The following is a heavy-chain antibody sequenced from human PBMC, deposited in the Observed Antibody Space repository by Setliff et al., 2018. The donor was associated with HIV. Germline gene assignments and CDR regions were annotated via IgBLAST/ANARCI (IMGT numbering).Heavy chain of an antibody. CDR2: INTHSGYT. J-gene: IGHJ6*02. CDR1: GYTFNNYG. Sequence: ASVKVSCKASGYTFNNYGISWVRQAPGQGLEWMGWINTHSGYTNYAQNVQGRVTVTMDTSTSTAYMELRSLRSEDTAVYYCARGPYSSGFKTWRDYYYYYGMDVWGQGTTVTVSS. D-gene: IGHD6-19*01. V-gene: IGHV1-18*01. CDR3: ARGPYSSGFKTWRDYYYYYGMDV.